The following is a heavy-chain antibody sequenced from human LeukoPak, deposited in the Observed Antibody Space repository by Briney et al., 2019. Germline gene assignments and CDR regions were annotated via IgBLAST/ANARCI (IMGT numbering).Heavy chain of an antibody. J-gene: IGHJ4*02. CDR2: IYYSGST. CDR1: GASISSITYY. V-gene: IGHV4-39*01. D-gene: IGHD2-2*01. CDR3: ARYHSTWGLNY. Sequence: SETLSLTCTVSGASISSITYYWGWIRQPPGKGLEWIGSIYYSGSTYYTTSLKSRVTISIDTSNNQSSLKLTSVTAADTAVYYCARYHSTWGLNYWGQGTLVTVSS.